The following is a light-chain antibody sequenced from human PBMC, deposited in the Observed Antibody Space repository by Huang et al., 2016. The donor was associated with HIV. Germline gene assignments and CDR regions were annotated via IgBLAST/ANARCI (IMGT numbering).Light chain of an antibody. CDR1: QSLLQSNGYNY. Sequence: DIVMTQSPLSLPVTPGAPASISCRSSQSLLQSNGYNYLDWYLQKPGQSPQLLIYLGSNRASGGPDRFSGSGSGTAFTLKISRVEAEDVGVYYCMQTLQTPLTFGGGTKVEIK. J-gene: IGKJ4*01. CDR2: LGS. CDR3: MQTLQTPLT. V-gene: IGKV2-28*01.